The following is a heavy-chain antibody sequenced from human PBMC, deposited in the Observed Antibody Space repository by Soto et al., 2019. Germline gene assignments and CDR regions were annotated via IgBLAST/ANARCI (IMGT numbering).Heavy chain of an antibody. CDR1: GFSFSSYG. CDR2: VYNDGSNK. D-gene: IGHD6-13*01. V-gene: IGHV3-33*01. J-gene: IGHJ4*02. CDR3: ARDANLGFSSSWFMDY. Sequence: ESGGGVVPSGSSLRLSCAGSGFSFSSYGMHWVRQAPGKGLEWVAIVYNDGSNKYYGDSVKGRFTISRDNSRNSVFLQMNSLRADDTAVYYCARDANLGFSSSWFMDYWGQGTRVTVSS.